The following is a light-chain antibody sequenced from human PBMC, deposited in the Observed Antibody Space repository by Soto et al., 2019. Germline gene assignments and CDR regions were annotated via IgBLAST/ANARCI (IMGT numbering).Light chain of an antibody. V-gene: IGKV1-5*03. CDR1: QTISRW. J-gene: IGKJ1*01. CDR3: HQYQTWT. CDR2: RAS. Sequence: DIQMTQSPLTLSASVGDRVTITCRASQTISRWLAWYPKKPGKAPKLLIYRASSLESGVPSRFSGSGCGTAGTLTISRLQSVDSENYYCHQYQTWTFGQGTKVEIK.